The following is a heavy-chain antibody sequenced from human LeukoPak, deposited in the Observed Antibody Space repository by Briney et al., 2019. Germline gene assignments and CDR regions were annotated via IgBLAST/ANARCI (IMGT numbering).Heavy chain of an antibody. CDR1: GDSVSSNSAV. V-gene: IGHV6-1*01. CDR3: ARESGGRVSMGD. CDR2: TYYRSKWYN. Sequence: SQTLSLTCAISGDSVSSNSAVWNWIRQSPSRGLEWLGRTYYRSKWYNDYAVSVKSRIAINPDTSKNQFSLQLNSVTPQDTAVYYCARESGGRVSMGDWGQGTLVTVSS. J-gene: IGHJ4*02. D-gene: IGHD3-16*01.